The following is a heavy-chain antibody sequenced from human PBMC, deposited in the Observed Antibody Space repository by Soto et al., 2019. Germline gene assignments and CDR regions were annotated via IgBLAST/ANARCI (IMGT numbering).Heavy chain of an antibody. CDR1: GYSISSGYY. CDR3: ARALDSSSWYYYYYGMDV. Sequence: PSETLSLTCAVSGYSISSGYYWGWIRQPPGKGLEWIGSIYHSGSTYYNPSLKSRVTISVDTSKNQFSLKLSSVPAADTAVYYCARALDSSSWYYYYYGMDVWGQGTTVTVSS. D-gene: IGHD6-13*01. V-gene: IGHV4-38-2*01. CDR2: IYHSGST. J-gene: IGHJ6*02.